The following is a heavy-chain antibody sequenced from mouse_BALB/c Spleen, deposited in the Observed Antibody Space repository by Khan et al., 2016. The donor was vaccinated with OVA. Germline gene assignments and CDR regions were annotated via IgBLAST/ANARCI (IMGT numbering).Heavy chain of an antibody. CDR1: GYTFTSYW. D-gene: IGHD1-1*01. Sequence: QMQLQQPGAELVKAGASVKMSCKASGYTFTSYWMHWVKQRLGQGLEWFAETNPTNGRTYYNEKFKSKGTLTVDKSSSTAYMLLSGPTFEDSAVYYCARIKKIVATYFDYWGQGTTLTVSS. CDR2: TNPTNGRT. J-gene: IGHJ2*01. V-gene: IGHV1S81*02. CDR3: ARIKKIVATYFDY.